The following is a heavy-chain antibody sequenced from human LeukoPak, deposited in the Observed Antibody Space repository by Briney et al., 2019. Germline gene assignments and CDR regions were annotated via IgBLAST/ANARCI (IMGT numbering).Heavy chain of an antibody. V-gene: IGHV4-38-2*02. CDR2: IYHSGST. J-gene: IGHJ4*02. CDR3: ARLPIVVVVAATPSHFDY. Sequence: PSETLSLTCTVSGYSISSGYYWGWIRPPPGKGLEWIGSIYHSGSTYYNPSLKSRVTISVDTSKNQFSLKLSSVTAADTAVYYCARLPIVVVVAATPSHFDYWGQGTLVTVSS. CDR1: GYSISSGYY. D-gene: IGHD2-15*01.